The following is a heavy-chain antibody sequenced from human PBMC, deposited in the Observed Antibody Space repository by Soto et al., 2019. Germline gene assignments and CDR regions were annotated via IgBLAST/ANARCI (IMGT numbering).Heavy chain of an antibody. CDR1: GYTFTSYD. CDR2: MNPSTGNT. V-gene: IGHV1-8*01. CDR3: ERGRIIGAGGFDP. D-gene: IGHD1-20*01. Sequence: QVQLVQSGAEVKKPGASVKVSCKASGYTFTSYDIIWVRQATGQGLEWMGWMNPSTGNTDSAETFQGRLTMTRNTSISTVYMEMSSLSFEDTAVYYCERGRIIGAGGFDPWGQGTLVTVSS. J-gene: IGHJ5*02.